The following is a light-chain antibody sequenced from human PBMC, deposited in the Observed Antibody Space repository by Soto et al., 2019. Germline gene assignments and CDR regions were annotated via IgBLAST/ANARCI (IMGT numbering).Light chain of an antibody. CDR2: EVS. CDR1: SSDVGGYNY. V-gene: IGLV2-14*01. J-gene: IGLJ2*01. CDR3: CSYAGSSLI. Sequence: QSVLTQPPSVSGSPGQSITISCTGTSSDVGGYNYVSWYQQHPGKAPKLMIYEVSNRPSGVSNRFSGSKSGNTASLTISGLQAEDEADYYCCSYAGSSLIFGGGTKLTVL.